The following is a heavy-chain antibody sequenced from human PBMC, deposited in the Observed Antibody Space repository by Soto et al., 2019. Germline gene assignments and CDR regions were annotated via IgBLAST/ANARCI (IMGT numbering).Heavy chain of an antibody. D-gene: IGHD2-15*01. V-gene: IGHV3-33*01. CDR3: ARNQDVVVEGAIRWGPNPKHYYYAMDV. J-gene: IGHJ6*02. CDR2: IWYDGSNT. Sequence: QVQLVESGGGVVQPGRSLRLSCAASGFTFSSYGFHWVRQAPGKGLEWVAVIWYDGSNTYYGDSVKGRFTMSRDNSKNTVYLQMNSLRAVDTAVYYCARNQDVVVEGAIRWGPNPKHYYYAMDVWGQGTTVTVSS. CDR1: GFTFSSYG.